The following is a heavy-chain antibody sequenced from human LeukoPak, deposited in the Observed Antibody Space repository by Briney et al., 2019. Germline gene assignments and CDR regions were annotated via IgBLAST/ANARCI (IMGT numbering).Heavy chain of an antibody. D-gene: IGHD2-2*01. J-gene: IGHJ5*02. V-gene: IGHV4-34*01. Sequence: PSETLSLTCAVYGGSFSGYYWSWIRQPPGKGLEWIGEINHSGSTNYNPSLKSRVTISVDTSKNQFSLKLSSVTAADTAVHYCARLRIRGYCSSTSCYPWGQGTLVTVSS. CDR3: ARLRIRGYCSSTSCYP. CDR2: INHSGST. CDR1: GGSFSGYY.